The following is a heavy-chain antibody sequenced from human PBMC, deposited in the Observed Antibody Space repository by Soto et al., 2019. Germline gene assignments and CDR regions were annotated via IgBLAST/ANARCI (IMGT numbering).Heavy chain of an antibody. V-gene: IGHV3-23*01. CDR1: GFTFSSYA. D-gene: IGHD6-6*01. Sequence: GGSLRLSCAASGFTFSSYAMSWVRQAPGKGLEWVSAISGSGGSTYYADSVKGRFTISRDNSKNTLYLQMNSLRAEDKSVYHCAKDGIAARPREFAYWGQGTLVTVSS. CDR2: ISGSGGST. J-gene: IGHJ4*02. CDR3: AKDGIAARPREFAY.